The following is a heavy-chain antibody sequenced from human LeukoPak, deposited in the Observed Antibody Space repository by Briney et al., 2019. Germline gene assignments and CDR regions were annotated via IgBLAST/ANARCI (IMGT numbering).Heavy chain of an antibody. Sequence: ASVKVSCKASGYTFTGYYMHWVRQAPGQGLEWMGWINPNSGGTNYAQKFQGRVTMTRDTSISTAYMELSRLRSDDTAVYYCAIDRDWYPTQDAFDIWGQGTMVTVSS. D-gene: IGHD3/OR15-3a*01. CDR2: INPNSGGT. CDR3: AIDRDWYPTQDAFDI. V-gene: IGHV1-2*02. J-gene: IGHJ3*02. CDR1: GYTFTGYY.